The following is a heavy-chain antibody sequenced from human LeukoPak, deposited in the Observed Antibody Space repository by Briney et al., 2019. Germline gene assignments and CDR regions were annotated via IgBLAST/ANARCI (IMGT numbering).Heavy chain of an antibody. Sequence: GRSLRLSCAASGFTFSSYGMHWVRQAPGKGLEWVAVISYDGSNKYYADSVKGRFTISRDNSKNTLYLQMNSLRAEDTAVYYCAKDLGGNSGLMGYWGQGTLVTVSS. CDR1: GFTFSSYG. D-gene: IGHD4-23*01. V-gene: IGHV3-30*18. J-gene: IGHJ4*02. CDR3: AKDLGGNSGLMGY. CDR2: ISYDGSNK.